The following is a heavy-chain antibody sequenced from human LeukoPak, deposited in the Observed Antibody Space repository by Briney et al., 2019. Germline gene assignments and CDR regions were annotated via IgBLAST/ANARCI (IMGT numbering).Heavy chain of an antibody. CDR2: IRYDGGNK. D-gene: IGHD6-13*01. CDR1: GFTFSSYG. CDR3: ARFIAAPYYFDY. V-gene: IGHV3-30*02. J-gene: IGHJ4*02. Sequence: GGSLRLSCAASGFTFSSYGMHWVRQAPGKGLEWVAFIRYDGGNKYYADSVKGRFTISRDNSKNTLYLQMNSLRAEDTAVYYCARFIAAPYYFDYWGRGTLVTVSS.